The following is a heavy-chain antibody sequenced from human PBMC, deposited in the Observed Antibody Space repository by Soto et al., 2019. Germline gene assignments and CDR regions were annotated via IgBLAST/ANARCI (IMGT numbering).Heavy chain of an antibody. CDR3: AKGLRSGGYDAFDI. J-gene: IGHJ3*02. CDR2: ISGSGGST. V-gene: IGHV3-23*01. D-gene: IGHD5-12*01. Sequence: GGSLRLSCAASGFTFSSYAMSWVRQAPGKGLEWVSAISGSGGSTYYANSVKGRFISSRDNSKNTLYLQMNSLRAEDTAVYYCAKGLRSGGYDAFDIWGQGTMVTVSS. CDR1: GFTFSSYA.